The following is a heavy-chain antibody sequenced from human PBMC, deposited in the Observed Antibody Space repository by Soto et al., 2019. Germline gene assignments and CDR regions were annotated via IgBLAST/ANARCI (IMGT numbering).Heavy chain of an antibody. CDR1: GGSVSSGSYH. J-gene: IGHJ6*02. V-gene: IGHV4-61*01. CDR3: AREQAPLYYAMDV. CDR2: IYYSGST. Sequence: PSETLSLTCTVSGGSVSSGSYHWSWIRQPPGKGLEWIGDIYYSGSTNYNPSLKSRVTISVDTSKNQFSLKLSSVTAADTAVYYCAREQAPLYYAMDVWGQGTTVTVSS.